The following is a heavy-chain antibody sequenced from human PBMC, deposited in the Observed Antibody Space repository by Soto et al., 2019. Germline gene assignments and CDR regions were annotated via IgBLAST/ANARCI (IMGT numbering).Heavy chain of an antibody. CDR3: AGVAVAGTWFDY. CDR1: GFTFSSYA. J-gene: IGHJ5*01. Sequence: EVQLVESGGGLVQPGGSLRLSCAASGFTFSSYAMHWVRQAPGKGLEYVSAISSNGGSTYYANSVKGRFTISRDNSKNTLYLQMGSLRAEDMAVYYCAGVAVAGTWFDYWGQGTLVTVSS. CDR2: ISSNGGST. D-gene: IGHD6-19*01. V-gene: IGHV3-64*01.